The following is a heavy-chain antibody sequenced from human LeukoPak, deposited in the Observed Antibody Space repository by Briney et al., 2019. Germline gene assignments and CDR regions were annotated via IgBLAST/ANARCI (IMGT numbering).Heavy chain of an antibody. Sequence: GGSLKLSCAASGFTSSNYVMQGVRQAPGRGREGGALIAHDGSNKYYADSVKGRFTISRENSKNTVYLQMNSLRPEDTAVYSCARSFFQWNYGSCLDSWGQGTLVTVSS. CDR3: ARSFFQWNYGSCLDS. D-gene: IGHD1-7*01. J-gene: IGHJ1*01. V-gene: IGHV3-30*03. CDR1: GFTSSNYV. CDR2: IAHDGSNK.